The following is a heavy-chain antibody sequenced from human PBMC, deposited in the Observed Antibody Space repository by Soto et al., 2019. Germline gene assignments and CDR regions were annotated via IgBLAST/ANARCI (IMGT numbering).Heavy chain of an antibody. Sequence: SQTLSLTCVISGDSFSSNIATWDWIRQSTSRGLEWLGRTYYRSKWYNDYAESVRSRITITPDTSKNQFSLHLTSVTPEDTAVYYCVRLVGNSWLDYWGQGTLVTVSS. D-gene: IGHD1-26*01. CDR2: TYYRSKWYN. CDR3: VRLVGNSWLDY. V-gene: IGHV6-1*01. J-gene: IGHJ4*02. CDR1: GDSFSSNIAT.